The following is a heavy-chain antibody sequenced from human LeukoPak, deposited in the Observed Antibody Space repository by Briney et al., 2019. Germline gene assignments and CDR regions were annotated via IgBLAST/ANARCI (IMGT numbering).Heavy chain of an antibody. V-gene: IGHV1-69*13. Sequence: SVKVSCKASGGTFSSYAISWVRQAPGQGLEWMGGIIPIFGTANYAQKFQGRVTITADESTSTAYMELSSLRSEDTAVYYCARGRQLVSSQSWFDPWGQGTLVTVSS. CDR2: IIPIFGTA. CDR3: ARGRQLVSSQSWFDP. D-gene: IGHD6-13*01. J-gene: IGHJ5*02. CDR1: GGTFSSYA.